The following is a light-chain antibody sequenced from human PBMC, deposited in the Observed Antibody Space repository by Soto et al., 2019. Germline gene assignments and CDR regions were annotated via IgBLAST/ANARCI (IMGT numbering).Light chain of an antibody. J-gene: IGLJ2*01. V-gene: IGLV2-23*02. CDR1: SSDVGGYNL. CDR2: EVA. Sequence: QSVLTQPASVSGSPGQSITISCTGTSSDVGGYNLVSWYQQHPGKAPKLIIDEVAKRPSGVSNRFSGSNSGNTASLTISGIQAEDEADYYCSSYAGSSTLFGGGTKLTVL. CDR3: SSYAGSSTL.